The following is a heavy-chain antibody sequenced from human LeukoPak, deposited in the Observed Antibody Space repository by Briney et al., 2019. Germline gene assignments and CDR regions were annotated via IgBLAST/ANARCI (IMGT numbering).Heavy chain of an antibody. Sequence: ASVKVSCKASGYTFTSHYIHWVRQAPGQGLEWMGIISPSGGSTTYAQKFQGRVTMTRDTSTSTVYMELSSLRSEDPAVYYCARELGEGVAGSGRYWFDPWGQGTLVTVSS. V-gene: IGHV1-46*01. D-gene: IGHD6-19*01. CDR1: GYTFTSHY. J-gene: IGHJ5*02. CDR2: ISPSGGST. CDR3: ARELGEGVAGSGRYWFDP.